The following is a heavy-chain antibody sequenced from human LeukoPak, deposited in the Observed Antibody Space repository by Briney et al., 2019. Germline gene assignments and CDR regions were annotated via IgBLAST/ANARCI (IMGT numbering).Heavy chain of an antibody. J-gene: IGHJ1*01. D-gene: IGHD3-10*01. CDR1: GFTVSSNF. CDR3: ARDTDYYGPGRHGYFDH. V-gene: IGHV3-66*01. CDR2: IYSGGST. Sequence: QPGGSLRLSCEASGFTVSSNFMGWVRQTPEKGLEWVSLIYSGGSTYYADSVKGRFTISRDNSKNTLHLQMNSLRAEDTAVYYCARDTDYYGPGRHGYFDHWGQGTLVTVSS.